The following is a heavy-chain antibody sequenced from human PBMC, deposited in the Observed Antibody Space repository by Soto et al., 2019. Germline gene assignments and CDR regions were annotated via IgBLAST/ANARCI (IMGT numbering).Heavy chain of an antibody. V-gene: IGHV3-48*03. CDR1: GFTFSSYE. CDR2: ISSSGSTI. Sequence: GESLKISCAASGFTFSSYEMNWVRQAPGKGLEWVSYISSSGSTIYYADSVKGRFTISRDNAKNSLYLQMNSLRAEDTAVYYCARVSSLMVRGVRYFDYWGQGTLVTVSS. CDR3: ARVSSLMVRGVRYFDY. D-gene: IGHD3-10*01. J-gene: IGHJ4*02.